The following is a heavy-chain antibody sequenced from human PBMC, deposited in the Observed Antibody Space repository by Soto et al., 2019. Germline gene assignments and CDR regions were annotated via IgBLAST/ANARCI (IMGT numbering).Heavy chain of an antibody. Sequence: SETLSLTCAVSGGSISSSNWWSWVRQPPGKGLEWIGEIYHSGSTNYNPSLKSRVTISVDKSKNQFSLKLSSVTAADTAVYYCARDLAAVPRAFDYWGRGTLVTVSS. CDR3: ARDLAAVPRAFDY. CDR2: IYHSGST. V-gene: IGHV4-4*02. CDR1: GGSISSSNW. D-gene: IGHD6-13*01. J-gene: IGHJ4*02.